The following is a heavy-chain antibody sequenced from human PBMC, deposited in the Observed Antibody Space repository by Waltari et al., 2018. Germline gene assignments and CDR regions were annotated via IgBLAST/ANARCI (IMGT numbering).Heavy chain of an antibody. CDR1: GGSISSSSYY. Sequence: QLQLQESGPGLVKPSETLSLTCTISGGSISSSSYYWGWIRQPPGKGLEWIGSISYSGSTYYNPSLKSRVTISVDTSKNQFSLKLSSVTAADTAVYYCVKVAGPFDYWGQGTLVTVPS. D-gene: IGHD6-19*01. CDR3: VKVAGPFDY. V-gene: IGHV4-39*01. CDR2: ISYSGST. J-gene: IGHJ4*02.